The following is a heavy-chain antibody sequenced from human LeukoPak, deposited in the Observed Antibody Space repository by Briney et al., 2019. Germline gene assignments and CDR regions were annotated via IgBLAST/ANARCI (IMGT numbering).Heavy chain of an antibody. V-gene: IGHV3-74*01. J-gene: IGHJ4*02. D-gene: IGHD6-19*01. CDR1: GFTFSSYW. Sequence: GGSLRLSCAASGFTFSSYWMHWVRQAPGKGLEWLARINSDGYSISYAASVKGRFTISRDNAKKTLFLQMNSLRVEDTAMYYCARGGAVAGTDHWGQGVLVTVSS. CDR2: INSDGYSI. CDR3: ARGGAVAGTDH.